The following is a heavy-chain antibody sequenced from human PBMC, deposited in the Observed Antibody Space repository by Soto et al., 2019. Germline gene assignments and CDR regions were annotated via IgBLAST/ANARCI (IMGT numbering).Heavy chain of an antibody. D-gene: IGHD3-3*01. Sequence: PSETLSLTXAVFGGSLSGYYWSWIRQSPGKGLEWIGEINHSGSSNYNPSLKSRVTISVDTSKNQFSLRLDSVTAAETAVYYCAKGGRFTDGPGGYTWFDPWGQGTLVTVSS. J-gene: IGHJ5*02. CDR2: INHSGSS. V-gene: IGHV4-34*01. CDR1: GGSLSGYY. CDR3: AKGGRFTDGPGGYTWFDP.